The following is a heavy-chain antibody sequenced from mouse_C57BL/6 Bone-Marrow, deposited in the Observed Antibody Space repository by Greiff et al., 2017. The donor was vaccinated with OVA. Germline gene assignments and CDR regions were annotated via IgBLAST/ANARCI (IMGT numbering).Heavy chain of an antibody. D-gene: IGHD2-14*01. CDR1: GYTFPSYG. J-gene: IGHJ3*01. CDR3: ARREAEYYRAY. CDR2: IYPSSGNP. V-gene: IGHV1-81*01. Sequence: QVQLQQSGAELARPGASVKLSCKASGYTFPSYGISWVKQRTGQGLEWIGGIYPSSGNPYYNEKFKGTATLTEDKSSSQASMEPRSLTSDDSAVYVYARREAEYYRAYWGQGTLVTVSA.